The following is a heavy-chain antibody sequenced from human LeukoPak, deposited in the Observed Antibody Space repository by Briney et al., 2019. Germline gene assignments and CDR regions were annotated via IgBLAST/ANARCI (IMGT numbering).Heavy chain of an antibody. CDR3: AGFTFFRGVITFDY. J-gene: IGHJ4*02. V-gene: IGHV4-39*07. CDR1: GGSISSSSYY. CDR2: VDHSGGT. Sequence: PSETLSLTCTVSGGSISSSSYYWGWIRQPPGKGLEGIGSVDHSGGTYYNPSLRSRVSISVDTSKNQFSLKLSSVTAADTAVYSCAGFTFFRGVITFDYWGQGTLVTVSS. D-gene: IGHD3-10*01.